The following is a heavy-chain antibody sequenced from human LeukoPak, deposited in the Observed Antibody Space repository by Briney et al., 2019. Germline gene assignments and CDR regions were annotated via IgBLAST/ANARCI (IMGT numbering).Heavy chain of an antibody. CDR1: GGSISNYY. Sequence: SETLSLTRTVSGGSISNYYWSWIRQPPGKGLEWIGYIYYSGSTNYNPSLKSRVTISVDTSKNQFSLKLSSVTAADTAVYYCARYSYGGYHFDYWGRGTLVTVSS. D-gene: IGHD2-15*01. CDR2: IYYSGST. V-gene: IGHV4-59*08. J-gene: IGHJ4*02. CDR3: ARYSYGGYHFDY.